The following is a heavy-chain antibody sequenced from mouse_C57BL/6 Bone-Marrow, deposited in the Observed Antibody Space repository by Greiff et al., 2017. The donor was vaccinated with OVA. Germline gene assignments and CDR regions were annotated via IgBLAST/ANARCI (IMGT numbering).Heavy chain of an antibody. CDR3: AREMSYDGSSPYWYFDV. CDR2: ISDGGSYT. D-gene: IGHD1-1*01. Sequence: EVKLVESGGGLVKPGGSLKLSCAASGFTFSSYAMSWVRQTPAPLLECVATISDGGSYTYYPDNVKGRFTISRDNAKKNLYLQMSHVKSEDTAMYYCAREMSYDGSSPYWYFDVWGTGTTVTVSS. CDR1: GFTFSSYA. V-gene: IGHV5-4*01. J-gene: IGHJ1*03.